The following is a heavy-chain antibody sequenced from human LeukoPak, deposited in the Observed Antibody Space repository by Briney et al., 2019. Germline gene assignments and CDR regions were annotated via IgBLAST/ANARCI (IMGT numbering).Heavy chain of an antibody. CDR1: GYTFNAYY. V-gene: IGHV1-2*02. Sequence: GASVKVSCKTSGYTFNAYYMHWVRQAPGQGLEWVGWINPDSGGTRYAQRFQSRVTMTRDTSISTAYMELSSLRSNDTAIFYCVAGDAFEIWGQGTMVTVSS. D-gene: IGHD3-10*01. CDR2: INPDSGGT. CDR3: VAGDAFEI. J-gene: IGHJ3*02.